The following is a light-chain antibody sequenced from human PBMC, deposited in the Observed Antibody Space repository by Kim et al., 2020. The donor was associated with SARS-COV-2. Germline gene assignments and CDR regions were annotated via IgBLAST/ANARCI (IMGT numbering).Light chain of an antibody. Sequence: DIQMTKSPSTRSASVGDRVTITCRASQSISSWLAWYQQKPGKAPKLLIYDASSLESGVPSRFSGSGSGTEFTLTISSLQPDDFATYYCQQYNSYRTFGQGTNVDIK. CDR1: QSISSW. CDR3: QQYNSYRT. J-gene: IGKJ1*01. CDR2: DAS. V-gene: IGKV1-5*01.